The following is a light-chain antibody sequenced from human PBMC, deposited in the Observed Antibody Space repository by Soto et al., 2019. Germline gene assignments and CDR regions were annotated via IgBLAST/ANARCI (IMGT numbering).Light chain of an antibody. CDR3: QQRRAWPWT. CDR1: QFLSSY. V-gene: IGKV3-11*01. CDR2: DTS. Sequence: VWRKIRARRSLAPGERAPLSCRASQFLSSYLAWYQQKPGQPPRLLIYDTSNRATGIPARFSGSRSGTDFTLTISSLEPEDFGVYCCQQRRAWPWTFGQGTKVDI. J-gene: IGKJ1*01.